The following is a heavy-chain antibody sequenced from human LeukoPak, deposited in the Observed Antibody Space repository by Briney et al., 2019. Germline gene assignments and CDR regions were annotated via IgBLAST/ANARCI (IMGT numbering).Heavy chain of an antibody. CDR2: IGSSSSDI. CDR3: ARSFTVVTPVSLDY. CDR1: GFTFRSYC. Sequence: PGGSLRLSCVASGFTFRSYCMNWVRQAPGKGLEWVSSIGSSSSDIHYADSVKGRFTISRDNAENSLFLQMNSLRVEDTAMYYCARSFTVVTPVSLDYWGQGTLVTVSS. J-gene: IGHJ4*02. D-gene: IGHD4-23*01. V-gene: IGHV3-21*04.